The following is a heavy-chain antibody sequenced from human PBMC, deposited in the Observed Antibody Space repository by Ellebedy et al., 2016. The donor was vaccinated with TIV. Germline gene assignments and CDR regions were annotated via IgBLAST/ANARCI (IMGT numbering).Heavy chain of an antibody. J-gene: IGHJ4*02. D-gene: IGHD4-23*01. CDR2: IYSGGST. CDR1: GFTVSSNY. Sequence: PGGSLRLSCAASGFTVSSNYMSWVRQAPGKGLEWVSVIYSGGSTYYADSVKGRFTISRDNSKNTLYLQMNSLRAEDTAVYYCARGSTVVTPAFDYWGQGILVTVSS. CDR3: ARGSTVVTPAFDY. V-gene: IGHV3-66*01.